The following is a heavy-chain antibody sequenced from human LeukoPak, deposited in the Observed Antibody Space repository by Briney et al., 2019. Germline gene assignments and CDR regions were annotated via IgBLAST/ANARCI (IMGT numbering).Heavy chain of an antibody. CDR1: GYSISSGYY. D-gene: IGHD4-11*01. V-gene: IGHV4-38-2*01. CDR2: IYHSGST. Sequence: PSETLSLTCAVSGYSISSGYYWGWIRQPPGTGLEWIGSIYHSGSTYYNPSLKSRVTISVDTSKNQFSLKLSSVTAADTAVYYCARTPYSNYGDYWGQGTLVTVSS. J-gene: IGHJ4*02. CDR3: ARTPYSNYGDY.